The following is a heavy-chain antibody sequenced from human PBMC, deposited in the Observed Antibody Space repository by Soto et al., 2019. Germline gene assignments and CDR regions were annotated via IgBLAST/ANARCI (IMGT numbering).Heavy chain of an antibody. CDR2: ISGSAGST. J-gene: IGHJ5*02. CDR3: ATAFRYSNTRDWFDP. D-gene: IGHD4-4*01. V-gene: IGHV3-23*01. Sequence: EVQLLESGGGLVQPGGSLRLSCAASGFIFSSYAMTWVRQAPGKGLEWVSVISGSAGSTYYADSVKGRFTISRDNSKNTRYLQMNSLRAEDTAVYYCATAFRYSNTRDWFDPWGQGTLVTVSS. CDR1: GFIFSSYA.